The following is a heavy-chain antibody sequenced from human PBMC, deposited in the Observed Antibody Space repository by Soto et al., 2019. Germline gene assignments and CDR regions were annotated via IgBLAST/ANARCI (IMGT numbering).Heavy chain of an antibody. CDR3: ARSIVVVIRTFNWYLDL. D-gene: IGHD3-22*01. V-gene: IGHV3-53*01. Sequence: GGSLRLSCAASGFSVSSNYMSWVRQAPGKGLEWVSVIYSTGSKYYADSVKGRFIISRDNSKNTLYLEMNSLRAEDTAVYYCARSIVVVIRTFNWYLDLWGRGTLVTVSS. J-gene: IGHJ2*01. CDR2: IYSTGSK. CDR1: GFSVSSNY.